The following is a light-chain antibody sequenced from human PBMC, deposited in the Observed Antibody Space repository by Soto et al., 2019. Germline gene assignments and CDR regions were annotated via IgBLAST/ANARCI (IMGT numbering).Light chain of an antibody. CDR2: GAS. Sequence: EIVMTQSPATLSVSPGERATLSCRASQSVSNTLAWYQQKPGQTPRLLIYGASTRATGIPVRFSGSGSGTEFTLTISSLQSEDFAVYYCQQYNDWPRTFCQGTKVEI. J-gene: IGKJ1*01. V-gene: IGKV3-15*01. CDR1: QSVSNT. CDR3: QQYNDWPRT.